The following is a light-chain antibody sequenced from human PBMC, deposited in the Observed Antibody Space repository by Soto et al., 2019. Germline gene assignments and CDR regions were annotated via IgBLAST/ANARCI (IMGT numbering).Light chain of an antibody. Sequence: DIQMTQSPSSLSASLGDRATITCRASQIITTCLTRYQQTSGEAPKLLIYAAARLQTGVPSRFSGSGAGTDYTPTISSMQPDDFASYCGQQAYGAPPTFGQGTQVEIK. V-gene: IGKV1-39*01. CDR3: QQAYGAPPT. J-gene: IGKJ1*01. CDR2: AAA. CDR1: QIITTC.